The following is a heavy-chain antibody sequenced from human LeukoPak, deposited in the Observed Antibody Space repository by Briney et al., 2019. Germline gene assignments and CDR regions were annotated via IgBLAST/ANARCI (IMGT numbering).Heavy chain of an antibody. CDR1: GFTFSNYG. V-gene: IGHV3-30*02. Sequence: PGGSLRLSCAASGFTFSNYGIHWVRQAPGKGLEWVAFIRYDGSNKYYVDSVKGRFTISRDNSKNTLYLQVNSLRGEDTAVYYCARGFGYFDYWGQGTRVTVSS. D-gene: IGHD3-3*01. J-gene: IGHJ4*02. CDR3: ARGFGYFDY. CDR2: IRYDGSNK.